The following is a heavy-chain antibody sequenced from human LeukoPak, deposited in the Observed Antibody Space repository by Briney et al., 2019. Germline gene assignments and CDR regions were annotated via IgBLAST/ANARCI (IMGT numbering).Heavy chain of an antibody. D-gene: IGHD4-11*01. CDR1: GYTFTGYY. V-gene: IGHV1-2*02. J-gene: IGHJ6*03. Sequence: ASVKVSCKASGYTFTGYYMHWVRQAPGQGLEWMGWINPNSGGTNYAQKFQGRVTMTRDTSISTAYMELSRLRSDDTAVYYCASHTVTTPYYYYYYMDVWGKGTTVTVSS. CDR3: ASHTVTTPYYYYYYMDV. CDR2: INPNSGGT.